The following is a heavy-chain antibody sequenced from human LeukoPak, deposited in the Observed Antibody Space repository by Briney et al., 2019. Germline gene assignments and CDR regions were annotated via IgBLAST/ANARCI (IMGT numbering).Heavy chain of an antibody. Sequence: SETLSLTCNVSGGSISSGGSRWSWIRRHAGKGLEWIGYIYYSGSTYYNPSLKSRVTISVDTSKNQFSLKLNSVTAADTAVYYCARHYGPWGQGTLVTVSS. J-gene: IGHJ5*02. CDR3: ARHYGP. CDR1: GGSISSGGSR. D-gene: IGHD3-10*01. CDR2: IYYSGST. V-gene: IGHV4-39*01.